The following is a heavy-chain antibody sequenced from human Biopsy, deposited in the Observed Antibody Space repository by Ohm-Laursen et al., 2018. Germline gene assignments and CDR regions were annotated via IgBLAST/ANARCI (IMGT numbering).Heavy chain of an antibody. J-gene: IGHJ1*01. Sequence: ASVKVSCKASGYTFTGQYLHWVRQVPGQGLEWMGWINPHSGTTKFAQNFQGRVTMTRDTSITTAYMELRRLRSDDTAVYYCAKGQDLRGGAEYFQHWGQGALVTVSS. CDR2: INPHSGTT. D-gene: IGHD2-15*01. V-gene: IGHV1-2*02. CDR3: AKGQDLRGGAEYFQH. CDR1: GYTFTGQY.